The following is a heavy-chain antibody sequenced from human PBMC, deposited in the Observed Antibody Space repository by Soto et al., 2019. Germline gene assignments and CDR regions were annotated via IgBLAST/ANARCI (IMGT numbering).Heavy chain of an antibody. Sequence: ASVKVSCKTSGYTFSSHAIHWVRQAPGQGLEWMGWISGVNDKTEYSQKFKGRVTITRDTSATTAYMELSGLTSEDTAVYYCARGTLYYYYGMDVWGQGTTVTVSS. J-gene: IGHJ6*02. CDR2: ISGVNDKT. CDR1: GYTFSSHA. CDR3: ARGTLYYYYGMDV. V-gene: IGHV1-3*01.